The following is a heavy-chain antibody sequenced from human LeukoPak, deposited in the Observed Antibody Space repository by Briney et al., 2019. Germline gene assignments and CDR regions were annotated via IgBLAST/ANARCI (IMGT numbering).Heavy chain of an antibody. J-gene: IGHJ6*02. CDR3: ASSFAEDRYGDV. Sequence: PGGSLRLSCAASGFTVSSNYMSWVRQAPGKGLEWVSVIYSGGSTYYADSVKGRFTISRDNSKNTLYLQMNSLRAEDTAVYYCASSFAEDRYGDVWGQGTTVTVSS. CDR1: GFTVSSNY. D-gene: IGHD1-14*01. CDR2: IYSGGST. V-gene: IGHV3-53*01.